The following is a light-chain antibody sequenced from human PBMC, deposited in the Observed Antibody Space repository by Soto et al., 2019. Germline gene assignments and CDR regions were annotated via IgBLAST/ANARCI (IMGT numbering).Light chain of an antibody. CDR3: QAWDSSTAV. CDR2: QDS. V-gene: IGLV3-1*01. CDR1: KLGDKY. Sequence: ELTQPPSVSVSPGQTASITCSGDKLGDKYACWYQQKPGQSPVLVIYQDSKRPSGIPERFSGSNSGNTATLTISGTQAMDEADYYCQAWDSSTAVFGTGTKVTVL. J-gene: IGLJ1*01.